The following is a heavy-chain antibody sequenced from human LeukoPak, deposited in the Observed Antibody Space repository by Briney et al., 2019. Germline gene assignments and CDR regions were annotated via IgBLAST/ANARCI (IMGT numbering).Heavy chain of an antibody. V-gene: IGHV4-30-4*08. CDR2: IYYSGST. D-gene: IGHD6-13*01. J-gene: IGHJ6*03. CDR1: GGSISSGDYF. CDR3: ARLAAAAGTWYYYMDV. Sequence: PSQTLSLTCTVSGGSISSGDYFWSWIRQSPGKGLEWIGYIYYSGSTYYNPSLKSRVTISVDTSKNQFSLKLSSVTAADTAVYYCARLAAAAGTWYYYMDVWGKGTTVTVSS.